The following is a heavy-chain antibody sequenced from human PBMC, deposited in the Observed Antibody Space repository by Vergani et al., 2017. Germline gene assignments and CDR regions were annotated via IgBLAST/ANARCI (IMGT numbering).Heavy chain of an antibody. CDR3: ATKSCGTPGCQIGYFRE. V-gene: IGHV3-30*03. CDR2: ILYDGTQK. D-gene: IGHD1-1*01. J-gene: IGHJ1*01. CDR1: GFTSSYYG. Sequence: QVHLVESGGGVVQPGRSLRLSCVVSGFTSSYYGMHWVRQAPGKGLEWVAVILYDGTQKYYADSVKDRFTISRDNSKSTLYLQMNSLRTEDTAVYYCATKSCGTPGCQIGYFREWGQGTLVTVSS.